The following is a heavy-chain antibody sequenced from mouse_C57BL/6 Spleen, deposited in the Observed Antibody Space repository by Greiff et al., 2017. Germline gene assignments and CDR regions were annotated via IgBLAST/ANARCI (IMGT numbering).Heavy chain of an antibody. J-gene: IGHJ4*01. CDR1: GYSFTDYN. CDR2: INPNYGTP. Sequence: EVQLVESGPELVKPGASVKISCKASGYSFTDYNMNWVKQSNGKSLEWIGVINPNYGTPSYNQKFKGKATLTVDQSSSTAYMQLNSLTSEDSAVYYCARKGNSGTGYAMDYWGQGTSVTVSS. CDR3: ARKGNSGTGYAMDY. D-gene: IGHD4-1*01. V-gene: IGHV1-39*01.